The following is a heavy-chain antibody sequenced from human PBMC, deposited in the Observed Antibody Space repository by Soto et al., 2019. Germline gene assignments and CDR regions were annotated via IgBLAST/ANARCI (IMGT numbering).Heavy chain of an antibody. J-gene: IGHJ6*02. V-gene: IGHV5-51*01. CDR1: GYSFTSYW. CDR3: ARHYMWDSSSWFPYDNRYYYGMDV. Sequence: PGESLKISCKGSGYSFTSYWIGWVRQMPGKGLEWMGIIYPGDSDTRYSPSFQGQVTISADKSISTAYLQWSSLKASDTAMYYCARHYMWDSSSWFPYDNRYYYGMDVWGQGTTVTVSS. D-gene: IGHD6-13*01. CDR2: IYPGDSDT.